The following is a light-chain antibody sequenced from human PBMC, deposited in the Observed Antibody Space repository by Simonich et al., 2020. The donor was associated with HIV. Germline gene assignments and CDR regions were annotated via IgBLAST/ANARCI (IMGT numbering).Light chain of an antibody. CDR2: DVS. CDR3: SSYTSSSTVV. V-gene: IGLV2-14*02. J-gene: IGLJ2*01. Sequence: QSALTQPASVSGSPGQSITISCTGTSSNVGNYNLVSWYQQHPGKAPKLMIYDVSNRPSGVSNRFSGSKSGNTASLTISGLQAEDEADYHCSSYTSSSTVVFGGGTKVTVL. CDR1: SSNVGNYNL.